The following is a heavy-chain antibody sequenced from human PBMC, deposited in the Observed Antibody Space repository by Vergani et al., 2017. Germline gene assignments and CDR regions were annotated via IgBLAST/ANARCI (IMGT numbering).Heavy chain of an antibody. V-gene: IGHV3-23*01. Sequence: EVRLLESGGGLVQPGGSLRLSCAASGFTFNIYAMSWVRQAPGKWLEWVSTITYNGGRTYYADSVTGRFTISRDNSKNTLYLQMSSLRAEDTAVYYCAKDGEYYFDYWGQGTLVTVSS. J-gene: IGHJ4*02. CDR3: AKDGEYYFDY. CDR1: GFTFNIYA. CDR2: ITYNGGRT. D-gene: IGHD3-10*01.